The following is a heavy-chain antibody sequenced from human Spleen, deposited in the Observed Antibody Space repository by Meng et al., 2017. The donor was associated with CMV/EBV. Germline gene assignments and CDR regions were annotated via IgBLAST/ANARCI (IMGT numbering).Heavy chain of an antibody. CDR2: ISSSGTTI. D-gene: IGHD6-19*01. CDR3: ARADGEWLVRFDY. CDR1: GFTFSSFE. V-gene: IGHV3-48*03. J-gene: IGHJ4*02. Sequence: GESLKISCAASGFTFSSFEMDWVRQAPGKGLEWVSSISSSGTTIYYADSVKGRFTISRDNAKNSLYLQMNSLRAEDTAVYYCARADGEWLVRFDYWGQGTLVTVSS.